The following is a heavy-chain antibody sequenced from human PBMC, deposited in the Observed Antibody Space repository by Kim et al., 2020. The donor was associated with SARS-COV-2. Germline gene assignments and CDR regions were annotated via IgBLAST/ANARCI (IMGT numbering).Heavy chain of an antibody. V-gene: IGHV3-23*01. Sequence: GGSLRLSCAASGFSSSSYAISWVRQAPGKGLEWVSSLSTNGDNTYYADSVKGRSTISRDNSRNTLHLQMKSLRAEATAGDYCAKTSGSSIYSGLGVWGKG. CDR3: AKTSGSSIYSGLGV. D-gene: IGHD2-15*01. J-gene: IGHJ6*04. CDR2: LSTNGDNT. CDR1: GFSSSSYA.